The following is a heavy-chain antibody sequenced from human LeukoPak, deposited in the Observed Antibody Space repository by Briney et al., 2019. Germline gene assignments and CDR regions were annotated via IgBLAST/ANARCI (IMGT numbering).Heavy chain of an antibody. J-gene: IGHJ4*02. D-gene: IGHD3-3*01. CDR3: ARSGLYYDFWSGDSSRDYFDY. Sequence: GGSLRLSCAASGFTFSSYWMNWVRQAPGKGLEWVSSISSSSSYIYYADSVKGRFTISRDNAKNSLYLQMNSLRAEDTAVYYCARSGLYYDFWSGDSSRDYFDYWGQGTLVTVSS. V-gene: IGHV3-21*01. CDR1: GFTFSSYW. CDR2: ISSSSSYI.